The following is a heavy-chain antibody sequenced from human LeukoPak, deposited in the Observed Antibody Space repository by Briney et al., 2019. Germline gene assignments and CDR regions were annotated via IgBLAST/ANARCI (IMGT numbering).Heavy chain of an antibody. CDR2: IYYSGST. J-gene: IGHJ4*02. CDR1: GGSISSYY. V-gene: IGHV4-59*01. Sequence: SETLSLTCTVSGGSISSYYWSWIRQPPGKGLEWIGYIYYSGSTNYNPSLKSRVTISVDTSKNQFSLKLSSVTAADTAVYYCARVDYDILTGKGFDYWGQGTLVTVSS. D-gene: IGHD3-9*01. CDR3: ARVDYDILTGKGFDY.